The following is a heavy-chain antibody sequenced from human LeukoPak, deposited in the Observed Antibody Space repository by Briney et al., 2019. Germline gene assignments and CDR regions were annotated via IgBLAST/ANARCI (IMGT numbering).Heavy chain of an antibody. CDR2: ISYDGSNK. J-gene: IGHJ4*02. D-gene: IGHD2-2*01. Sequence: RSLRLSCAASGFTFSSYAMHWVRQAPGKGLEWVAVISYDGSNKYYADSVKGRFTISRDNSKNTLYLQMNSLRAEDTAVYYCARVRTSPHWGQGTLVTVSS. CDR3: ARVRTSPH. CDR1: GFTFSSYA. V-gene: IGHV3-30-3*01.